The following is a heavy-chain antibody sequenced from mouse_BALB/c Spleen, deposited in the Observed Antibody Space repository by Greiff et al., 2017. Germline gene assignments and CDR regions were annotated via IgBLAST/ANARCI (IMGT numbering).Heavy chain of an antibody. J-gene: IGHJ3*01. CDR1: GYTFSSYW. CDR2: ILPGSGST. V-gene: IGHV1-9*01. D-gene: IGHD2-1*01. Sequence: VQLQQSGAELMKPGASVKISCKATGYTFSSYWIEWVKQRPGHGLEWIGEILPGSGSTNYNEKFKGKATFTADTSSNTAYMQLSSLTSEDSAVYYCARRDGNYPSWFAYWGQGTLVTVSA. CDR3: ARRDGNYPSWFAY.